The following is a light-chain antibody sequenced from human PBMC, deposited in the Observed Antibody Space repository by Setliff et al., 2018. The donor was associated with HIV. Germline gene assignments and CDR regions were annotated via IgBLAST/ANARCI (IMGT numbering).Light chain of an antibody. CDR3: QVWDTNNDLGV. CDR1: NFGSEY. J-gene: IGLJ3*02. V-gene: IGLV3-21*04. Sequence: SYELTQPPSVSVAPGETARITCGGNNFGSEYVHWYQQRPGQAPVVVIYYNNERPSGIPERFSGSNSGSMAALTISRVEAGDEADYYCQVWDTNNDLGVFGGGTQLTVL. CDR2: YNN.